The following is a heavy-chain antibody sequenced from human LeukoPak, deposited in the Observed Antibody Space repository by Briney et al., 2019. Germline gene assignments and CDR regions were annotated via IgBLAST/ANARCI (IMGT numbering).Heavy chain of an antibody. V-gene: IGHV3-33*01. Sequence: PGGSLRLSCAASGFTFSSYGMHWVRQAPGKGLEGVAVIWYDGSNKYYAGSVKGRFTISRDNSKNTLYLQMNSLRAGDTAVYYCARDSFRPADTAMGIDYWGQGTLVTVSS. CDR3: ARDSFRPADTAMGIDY. CDR2: IWYDGSNK. D-gene: IGHD5-18*01. CDR1: GFTFSSYG. J-gene: IGHJ4*02.